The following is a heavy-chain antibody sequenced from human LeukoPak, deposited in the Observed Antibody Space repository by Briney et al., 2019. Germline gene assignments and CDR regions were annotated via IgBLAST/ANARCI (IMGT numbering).Heavy chain of an antibody. CDR2: ISSSGGST. D-gene: IGHD5-12*01. CDR3: AKDSYSAYDSDAFDI. J-gene: IGHJ3*02. Sequence: GGSLRLSCAASGFTFSSYAMSWVRQAPGKGPEWVSGISSSGGSTYYADSVKGRFTISRDNSKNTLYLQMNSLRAEDTAVYYCAKDSYSAYDSDAFDIWGQGTMVTVSS. CDR1: GFTFSSYA. V-gene: IGHV3-23*01.